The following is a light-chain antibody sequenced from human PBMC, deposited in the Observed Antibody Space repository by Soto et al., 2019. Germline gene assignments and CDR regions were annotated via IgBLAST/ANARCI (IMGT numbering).Light chain of an antibody. CDR1: QSISSY. CDR3: QQSYSTPWT. CDR2: AAS. V-gene: IGKV1-39*01. J-gene: IGKJ1*01. Sequence: DIQMTQSPSSLSASVGDRVTITCRASQSISSYLNWYQQKPGKAPKLLIYAASSLQSVVPSRFSVSGYGTDFTLTISSLQPEDFATYYCQQSYSTPWTFGQGTKVAIK.